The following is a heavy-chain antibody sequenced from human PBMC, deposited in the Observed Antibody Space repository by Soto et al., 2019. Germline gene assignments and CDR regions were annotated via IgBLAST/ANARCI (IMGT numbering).Heavy chain of an antibody. CDR3: AREPATAKPEGVDF. CDR1: GFMFSAYT. V-gene: IGHV3-21*04. D-gene: IGHD1-1*01. J-gene: IGHJ4*02. Sequence: PGGSLRLSCAASGFMFSAYTMSWVRQAPGKGLEWLSSITSNSDHIDYADSVRGRFTVSRDNARKSLYLQMDSLGAEDTAVYYCAREPATAKPEGVDFWGQGTLVTVSS. CDR2: ITSNSDHI.